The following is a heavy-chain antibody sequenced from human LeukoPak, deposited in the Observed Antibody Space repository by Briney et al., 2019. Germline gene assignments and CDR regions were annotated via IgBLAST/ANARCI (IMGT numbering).Heavy chain of an antibody. CDR2: IIPIFGTA. CDR3: ARDNAPGYCSSTSCYFSRDWFDP. Sequence: SVKVSCKASGGTFSSYAISWVRQAPGQGLEWMGGIIPIFGTANYAQKFQGRVTITADGSTSTAYMELSSLRSEDTAVYYCARDNAPGYCSSTSCYFSRDWFDPWGQGTLVTVSS. D-gene: IGHD2-2*01. V-gene: IGHV1-69*01. J-gene: IGHJ5*02. CDR1: GGTFSSYA.